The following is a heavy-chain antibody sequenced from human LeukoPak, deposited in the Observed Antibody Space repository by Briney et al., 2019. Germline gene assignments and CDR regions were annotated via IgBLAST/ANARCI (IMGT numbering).Heavy chain of an antibody. Sequence: SETLSLTCTVSGGSINSGGFYWSWIRQHPGMGLEWIGYIYYSGSTYYNPSLKSRVTISVDTSKNQFSLRMSSVTAADTAVYFCARDHGAGPTDYWGQGTLVTVSS. V-gene: IGHV4-31*03. D-gene: IGHD3-10*01. CDR2: IYYSGST. J-gene: IGHJ4*02. CDR1: GGSINSGGFY. CDR3: ARDHGAGPTDY.